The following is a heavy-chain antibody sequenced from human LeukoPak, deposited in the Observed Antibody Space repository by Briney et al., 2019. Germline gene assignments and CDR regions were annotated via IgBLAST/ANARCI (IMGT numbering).Heavy chain of an antibody. D-gene: IGHD6-19*01. CDR1: RFTFSNYA. V-gene: IGHV3-23*01. J-gene: IGHJ4*01. CDR2: ISGRGDGT. CDR3: AKCRGAGWSSLYFDY. Sequence: GGSLRLSCAASRFTFSNYAMSWVRQAPGKGLEWVSLISGRGDGTYYADSVKGRFTISRDNSKNTLYLQMESVRADDTAVYYCAKCRGAGWSSLYFDYWGQGALVAVSA.